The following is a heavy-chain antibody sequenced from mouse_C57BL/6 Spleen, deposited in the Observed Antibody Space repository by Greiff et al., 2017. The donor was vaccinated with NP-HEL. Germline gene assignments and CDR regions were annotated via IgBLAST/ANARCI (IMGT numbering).Heavy chain of an antibody. J-gene: IGHJ4*01. V-gene: IGHV1-69*01. CDR3: ARWGNAMDY. CDR1: GYTFTSYW. Sequence: QVQLKEPGAELVMPGASVQLSCKASGYTFTSYWMHWVKPRPGQGLEWIGEIDPSDSYTNSNQTFQGQSTLTLDKSSSTAYMQLSSLTSEDSAVYYCARWGNAMDYWGQGTSVTVSS. CDR2: IDPSDSYT.